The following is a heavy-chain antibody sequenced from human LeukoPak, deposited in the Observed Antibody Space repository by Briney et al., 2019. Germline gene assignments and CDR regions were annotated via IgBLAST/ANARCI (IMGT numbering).Heavy chain of an antibody. CDR1: GFTFSRHG. CDR2: IWYDGSNK. CDR3: ARDQYYYDSSGYFYDF. V-gene: IGHV3-33*01. D-gene: IGHD3-22*01. J-gene: IGHJ4*02. Sequence: GGSLRLSCAASGFTFSRHGMHWVRPAPGKGLEWVALIWYDGSNKYYADSVKGRFTISRDNSKNTLYLQMNSLRVEDTAVYYCARDQYYYDSSGYFYDFWGQGTLVTVSS.